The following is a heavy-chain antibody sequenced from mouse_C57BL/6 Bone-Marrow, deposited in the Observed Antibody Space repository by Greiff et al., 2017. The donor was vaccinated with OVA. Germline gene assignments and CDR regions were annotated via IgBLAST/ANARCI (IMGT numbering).Heavy chain of an antibody. CDR3: ANYYGNYDAY. CDR2: ISSGSSTI. Sequence: EVKLMESGGGLVKPGGSLKLSCAASGFTFSDYGMHWVRQAPEKGLEWVAYISSGSSTIYYADTVKGRFTISRDNVKNTLFLQMTSLRSEDTAMYYCANYYGNYDAYWGQGTLVTVSA. V-gene: IGHV5-17*01. CDR1: GFTFSDYG. D-gene: IGHD2-1*01. J-gene: IGHJ3*01.